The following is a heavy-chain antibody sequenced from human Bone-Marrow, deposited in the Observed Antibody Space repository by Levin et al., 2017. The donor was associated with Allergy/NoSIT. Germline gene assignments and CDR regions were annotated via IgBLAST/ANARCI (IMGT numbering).Heavy chain of an antibody. J-gene: IGHJ4*02. CDR1: GFTFSDYY. Sequence: GESLKISCAASGFTFSDYYMNWIRQAPGKGLEWISYISSSGSTINYADSLKGRFTISRDNAKNSVYLQMNSLRAEDTAVYYCARSPTPDYWGRGTLVTVSS. CDR3: ARSPTPDY. V-gene: IGHV3-11*01. CDR2: ISSSGSTI.